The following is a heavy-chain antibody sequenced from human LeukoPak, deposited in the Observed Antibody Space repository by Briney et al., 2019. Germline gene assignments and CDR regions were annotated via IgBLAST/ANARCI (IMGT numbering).Heavy chain of an antibody. J-gene: IGHJ4*02. CDR2: ISSSSSYI. CDR3: ARDFGYDTSGYYYVPYYFDY. CDR1: GFTFSSYS. V-gene: IGHV3-21*01. Sequence: PGGSLRLSCAASGFTFSSYSMNWVRQAPGKGLEWVSSISSSSSYIYYADSVKGRFTISRDNAKNSLYLQMNSLRAEDTAVYYCARDFGYDTSGYYYVPYYFDYWGQGTLVTVSS. D-gene: IGHD3-22*01.